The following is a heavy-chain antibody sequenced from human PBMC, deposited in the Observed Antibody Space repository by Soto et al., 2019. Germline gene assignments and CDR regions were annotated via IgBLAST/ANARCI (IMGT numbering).Heavy chain of an antibody. Sequence: TSETLSLTCTVSNASIRSSNFYWGWVRQPPGKGLEWIGEINHSGSTNYNPSLKSRVTISVDTSKNQFSLKLSSVTAADTAVYYCARGYYYGSGSYLRTTPSYYYYYYGMDVWGQGTTVTVSS. CDR2: INHSGST. J-gene: IGHJ6*02. D-gene: IGHD3-10*01. V-gene: IGHV4-39*07. CDR1: NASIRSSNFY. CDR3: ARGYYYGSGSYLRTTPSYYYYYYGMDV.